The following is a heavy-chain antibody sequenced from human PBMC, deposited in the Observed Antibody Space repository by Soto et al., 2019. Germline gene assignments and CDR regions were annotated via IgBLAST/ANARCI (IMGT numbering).Heavy chain of an antibody. D-gene: IGHD6-19*01. V-gene: IGHV4-34*01. CDR3: ARGLGSGWYRNYSYYGMDV. CDR2: INHSGST. J-gene: IGHJ6*02. CDR1: GGAFSGYY. Sequence: SETLSLTCGVYGGAFSGYYWSWIRQPPGKGLEWIGEINHSGSTNYNPSLKSRVTISVDTSKNQFSLKLSSVTAADTAVYYCARGLGSGWYRNYSYYGMDVWGQGTTVT.